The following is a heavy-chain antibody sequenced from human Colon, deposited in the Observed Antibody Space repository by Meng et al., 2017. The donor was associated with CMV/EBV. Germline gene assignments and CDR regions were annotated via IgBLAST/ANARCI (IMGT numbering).Heavy chain of an antibody. CDR2: ITWNSDTI. J-gene: IGHJ1*01. D-gene: IGHD2-15*01. Sequence: GGSLRLSCEASGFRFDDFGMHWVRHAPGKGLEWVPVITWNSDTIDYADSVKGRFIVSRDNANKFLYLHMSSLRPEDAALYYCAKDTRLCTGGTCYSILDHWGQGTQVTVSS. V-gene: IGHV3-9*01. CDR3: AKDTRLCTGGTCYSILDH. CDR1: GFRFDDFG.